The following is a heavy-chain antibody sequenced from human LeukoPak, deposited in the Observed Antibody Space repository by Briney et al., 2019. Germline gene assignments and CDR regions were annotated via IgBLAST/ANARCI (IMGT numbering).Heavy chain of an antibody. Sequence: PGGSLRLSCAASGFTFSNYAMGWVRQAPGKGLEWVSGIRGDGRIKYYVDSVKGRFTISRDNSKNSLNLKMNSLGAEDTAVYYCVKSETTVTTFLDYWGQGTLVTVSS. CDR2: IRGDGRIK. CDR3: VKSETTVTTFLDY. D-gene: IGHD4-17*01. CDR1: GFTFSNYA. V-gene: IGHV3-23*01. J-gene: IGHJ4*02.